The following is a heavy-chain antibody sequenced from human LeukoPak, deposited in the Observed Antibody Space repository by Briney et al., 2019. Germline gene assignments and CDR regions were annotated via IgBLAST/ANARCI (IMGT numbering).Heavy chain of an antibody. CDR2: IYYSGST. J-gene: IGHJ6*03. D-gene: IGHD2-2*01. Sequence: SETLSLTCTVSGGSISSYYWSWIRQPPGKGLEWIGYIYYSGSTNYNPSLKSRATISVDTSKNQFSLKLSSVTAADTAGYYCARTTAADTGSVVVPAALWGYYYYYMDVWGKGTTVTVSS. V-gene: IGHV4-59*01. CDR3: ARTTAADTGSVVVPAALWGYYYYYMDV. CDR1: GGSISSYY.